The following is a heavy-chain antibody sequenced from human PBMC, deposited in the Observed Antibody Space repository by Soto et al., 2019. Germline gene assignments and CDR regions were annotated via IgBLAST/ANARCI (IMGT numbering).Heavy chain of an antibody. V-gene: IGHV3-72*01. CDR3: TRGGTSQNSYYWHMDV. D-gene: IGHD2-15*01. J-gene: IGHJ6*03. CDR1: GFTFSDYY. CDR2: GRNKANSYTT. Sequence: PGGSLRLSCAASGFTFSDYYMAWVRQAPGKGLEWVGRGRNKANSYTTEYAASVKGRFTVSRDDSKNLLYLQLNSLKTEDTAVYYCTRGGTSQNSYYWHMDVWGQGTTVTVSS.